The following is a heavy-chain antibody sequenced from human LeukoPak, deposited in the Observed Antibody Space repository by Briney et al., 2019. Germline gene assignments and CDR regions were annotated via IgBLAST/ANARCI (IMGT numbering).Heavy chain of an antibody. CDR1: GFTFSNHW. Sequence: GGSLRLSCAASGFTFSNHWMHWVRQAPGKGLMWVSRINRDGSRTDYADSVKGRFTISRDDAKNTLYLQVNSLRAEDTAVYYCARVRYCDYWGQGTLVTVSS. V-gene: IGHV3-74*01. D-gene: IGHD1-14*01. CDR2: INRDGSRT. CDR3: ARVRYCDY. J-gene: IGHJ4*02.